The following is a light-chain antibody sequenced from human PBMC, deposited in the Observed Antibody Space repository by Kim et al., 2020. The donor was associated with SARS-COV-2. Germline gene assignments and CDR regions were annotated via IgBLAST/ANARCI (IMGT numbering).Light chain of an antibody. CDR3: AAWDDSLNGGV. CDR1: SSNIGSNT. V-gene: IGLV1-44*01. Sequence: QSVLTPPPSASGTPGQRVTIYCSGSSSNIGSNTVNWYQQLPGTAPKLLIYSNNQRPSGVPDRFSGSKSGTSASLAISGLQSEDEADYYCAAWDDSLNGGVFGGGTKLTVL. J-gene: IGLJ3*02. CDR2: SNN.